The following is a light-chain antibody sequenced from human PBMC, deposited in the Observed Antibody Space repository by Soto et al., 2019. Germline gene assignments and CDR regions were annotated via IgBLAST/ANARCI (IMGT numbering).Light chain of an antibody. CDR1: QRLSTTF. Sequence: ELVLTQSPGTLSSSPGERVILSCLASQRLSTTFLAWYQHKPGQAPRVLIYGASSRAPGIPDRFSGSGSGTDFTLTISRLEAEDFAVYYCHHYGRSPWTVGQGTKVEIK. CDR2: GAS. CDR3: HHYGRSPWT. J-gene: IGKJ1*01. V-gene: IGKV3-20*01.